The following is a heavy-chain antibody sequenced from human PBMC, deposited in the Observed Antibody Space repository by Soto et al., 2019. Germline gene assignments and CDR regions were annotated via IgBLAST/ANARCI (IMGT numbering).Heavy chain of an antibody. CDR3: ARTPELDSFDY. V-gene: IGHV4-34*01. D-gene: IGHD3-22*01. J-gene: IGHJ4*02. Sequence: SETLSLTCAVYGGSFSGYYWSWIRQPPGKGLEWIGETNHSGSTNYNPSLKSRVTISVDTSKNQFSLKLSSVTAADTAVYYCARTPELDSFDYWGQGTLVTVSS. CDR2: TNHSGST. CDR1: GGSFSGYY.